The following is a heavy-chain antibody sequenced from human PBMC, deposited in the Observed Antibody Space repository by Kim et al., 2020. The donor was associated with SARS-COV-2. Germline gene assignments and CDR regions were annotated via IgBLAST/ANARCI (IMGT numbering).Heavy chain of an antibody. CDR1: GFTFSKYD. CDR2: ITGSGEST. V-gene: IGHV3-23*01. J-gene: IGHJ4*02. Sequence: GGSLRLSCAASGFTFSKYDMTWVRQAPGKGLEWVSGITGSGESTHYADSVKGRFTSSRDNSKNTLYLQMNSLRAEDTAIYYCATKIKSGWFFEYWGQGTLVTVSS. D-gene: IGHD6-19*01. CDR3: ATKIKSGWFFEY.